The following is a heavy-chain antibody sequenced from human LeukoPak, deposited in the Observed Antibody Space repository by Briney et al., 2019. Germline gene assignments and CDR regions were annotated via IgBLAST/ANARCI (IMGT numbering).Heavy chain of an antibody. CDR1: GFTFSSYA. CDR3: AKAKMVYSSSWYDY. V-gene: IGHV3-23*01. D-gene: IGHD6-13*01. CDR2: ISGSGGTT. Sequence: GGSLRLSCAASGFTFSSYAMSWVRQAPGKGLEWVSSISGSGGTTYYADSVKGRFTITRDNSKNTLYLQMNSLRAEDTAVYYCAKAKMVYSSSWYDYLGQGTLVTVSS. J-gene: IGHJ4*02.